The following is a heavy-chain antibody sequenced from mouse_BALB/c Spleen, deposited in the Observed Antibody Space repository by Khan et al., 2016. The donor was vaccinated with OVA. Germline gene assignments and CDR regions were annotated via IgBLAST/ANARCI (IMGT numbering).Heavy chain of an antibody. CDR2: ISSSGTYT. D-gene: IGHD3-2*01. Sequence: EVELVESGGGLVKPGGSLKLSCAASGFAFSTYDMSWVRQTPEKRLEWVATISSSGTYTYYSVSVKGRFTITRVKAWNTLYLQISSLRSEDTAVFCGARDQTGRASLRFAYWGQGTLVTVSA. CDR3: ARDQTGRASLRFAY. J-gene: IGHJ3*01. CDR1: GFAFSTYD. V-gene: IGHV5-9*02.